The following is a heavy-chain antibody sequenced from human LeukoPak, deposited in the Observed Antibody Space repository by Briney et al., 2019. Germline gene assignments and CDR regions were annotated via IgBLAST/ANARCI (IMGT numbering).Heavy chain of an antibody. V-gene: IGHV4-34*01. D-gene: IGHD5-24*01. J-gene: IGHJ4*02. CDR3: ARGPHTTRRGPVEMATTIYYFDY. CDR2: INHSGST. Sequence: PSETLSLTCAVYGGSFSGYYGSWIRQPPGKGLEWIGEINHSGSTNYNPSLKSRVTISVDTSKNQFSLKLSSVTAADTAVYYCARGPHTTRRGPVEMATTIYYFDYWGQGTLVTVSS. CDR1: GGSFSGYY.